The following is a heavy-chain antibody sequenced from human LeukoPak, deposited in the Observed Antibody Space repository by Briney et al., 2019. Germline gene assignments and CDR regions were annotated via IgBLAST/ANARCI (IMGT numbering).Heavy chain of an antibody. Sequence: GGSLRLSCSASGFTVSSDYMSWVRQAPGKGLAWLSVIYSGGSTYYADSVKGRFTISRDNSKNTVYLQMNSLRVEDTAVYYYTRGGSVPATRSFDYWGQGTLVTVSS. CDR1: GFTVSSDY. CDR3: TRGGSVPATRSFDY. CDR2: IYSGGST. D-gene: IGHD6-19*01. J-gene: IGHJ4*02. V-gene: IGHV3-66*01.